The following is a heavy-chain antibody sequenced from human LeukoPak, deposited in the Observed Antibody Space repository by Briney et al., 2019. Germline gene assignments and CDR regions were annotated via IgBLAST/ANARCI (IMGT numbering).Heavy chain of an antibody. CDR3: ARRGSSDAFDI. V-gene: IGHV3-48*03. CDR2: ISSSGSTI. D-gene: IGHD5-12*01. CDR1: GFTFSSYE. Sequence: GSLRLSCAASGFTFSSYEMNWVRQAPGKGLGWVSYISSSGSTIYYADPVKGRFTISRDNAKNSLYLQMNSLRAEDTAVYYCARRGSSDAFDIWGQGTMVTVSS. J-gene: IGHJ3*02.